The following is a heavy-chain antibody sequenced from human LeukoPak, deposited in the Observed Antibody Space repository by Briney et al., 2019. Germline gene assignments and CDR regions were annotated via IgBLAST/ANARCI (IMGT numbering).Heavy chain of an antibody. V-gene: IGHV3-72*01. J-gene: IGHJ3*02. CDR3: ARGRDGYNSGAFDI. CDR1: GFTFSDHY. Sequence: PGGSLRLSCAASGFTFSDHYMDWVRQAPGKGLEWVGRSRNKGQNYIIEYAASVKGRFTISRDDSKNSLYLQMNSLKTEDTAVYYCARGRDGYNSGAFDIWGQGTMVTVSS. CDR2: SRNKGQNYII. D-gene: IGHD5-24*01.